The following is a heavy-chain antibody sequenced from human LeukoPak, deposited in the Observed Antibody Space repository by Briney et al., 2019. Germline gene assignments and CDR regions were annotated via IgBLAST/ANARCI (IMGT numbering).Heavy chain of an antibody. J-gene: IGHJ4*02. V-gene: IGHV3-7*01. CDR2: IKQDGSEK. D-gene: IGHD6-13*01. Sequence: PGGSLRLSCAASGFTFSTYWMSWVRQAPGHGLEGVTNIKQDGSEKYYVESVKGRFTISRDNAKNSLYLQMNSLRAEDTAMYYCARDSAGNDYWGQGTLVTVSS. CDR1: GFTFSTYW. CDR3: ARDSAGNDY.